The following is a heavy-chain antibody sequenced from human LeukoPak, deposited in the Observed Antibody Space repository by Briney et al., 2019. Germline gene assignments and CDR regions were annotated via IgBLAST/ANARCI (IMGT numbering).Heavy chain of an antibody. V-gene: IGHV3-33*01. CDR1: GFPFSSHG. Sequence: GTSVRLSCAASGFPFSSHGMQGVRQAPGKGLEGVARLVYDARSDYANSVKGRFSISRDDSKNTLFLDMSNLRVEDTALYYCARDLSAAFDFWGQGVLVTVSS. J-gene: IGHJ4*02. D-gene: IGHD3-3*01. CDR3: ARDLSAAFDF. CDR2: LVYDARS.